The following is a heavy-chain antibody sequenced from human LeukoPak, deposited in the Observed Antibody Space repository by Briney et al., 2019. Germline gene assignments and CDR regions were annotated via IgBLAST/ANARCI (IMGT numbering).Heavy chain of an antibody. J-gene: IGHJ4*02. CDR3: ARSTPKLPGYYFDY. CDR1: GFTFSSYE. D-gene: IGHD5-24*01. V-gene: IGHV3-48*03. CDR2: ISSSGSTI. Sequence: GXXLRLSCAASGFTFSSYEMNWVRQAPGKGLEWVSYISSSGSTIYYADSVKGRFTISRDNAKNSLYLQMNSLRAEDTAVYYCARSTPKLPGYYFDYWGQGTLVTVSS.